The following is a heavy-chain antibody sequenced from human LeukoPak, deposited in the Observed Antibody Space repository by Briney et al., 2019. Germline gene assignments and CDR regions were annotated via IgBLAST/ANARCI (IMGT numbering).Heavy chain of an antibody. CDR1: GGTFSSYA. CDR3: SRDQGSGSRIFDY. D-gene: IGHD6-19*01. Sequence: SVKVSCKASGGTFSSYAISWVRQAPGQGLEWMGGIIPIFGTANYAQKFQGRVTITADESTSTAYMELSSLRSEDTAVYYCSRDQGSGSRIFDYWGQGTLVTVSS. CDR2: IIPIFGTA. J-gene: IGHJ4*02. V-gene: IGHV1-69*13.